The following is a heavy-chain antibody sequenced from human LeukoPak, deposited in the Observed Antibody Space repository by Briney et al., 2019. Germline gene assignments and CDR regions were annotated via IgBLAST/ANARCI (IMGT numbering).Heavy chain of an antibody. V-gene: IGHV1-2*02. D-gene: IGHD3-22*01. CDR1: GYTFTGYY. J-gene: IGHJ4*02. CDR3: ARARSSEYYYDSSGYFAYYFDY. Sequence: ASVKVSCKASGYTFTGYYMHWVRQAPGQGLEWMGWISPNSGGTNYAQKFQGRVTMTRDTSISTAYMELSRLRSDDTAVYYCARARSSEYYYDSSGYFAYYFDYWGQGTLVTVSS. CDR2: ISPNSGGT.